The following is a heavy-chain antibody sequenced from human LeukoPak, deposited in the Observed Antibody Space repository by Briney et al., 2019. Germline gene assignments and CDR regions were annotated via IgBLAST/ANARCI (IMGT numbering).Heavy chain of an antibody. Sequence: GASVKVSCKASGYTFTSYDINWVRQATGQGLEWMGWMNPNSGNTGYAQKFQGRVTMTRNTSISTAYMELSSLRSEDTAVYYCARGPRLRHTGYSSSRQGGPPFDPWGQGTLVTVSS. V-gene: IGHV1-8*01. CDR1: GYTFTSYD. CDR3: ARGPRLRHTGYSSSRQGGPPFDP. CDR2: MNPNSGNT. J-gene: IGHJ5*02. D-gene: IGHD6-13*01.